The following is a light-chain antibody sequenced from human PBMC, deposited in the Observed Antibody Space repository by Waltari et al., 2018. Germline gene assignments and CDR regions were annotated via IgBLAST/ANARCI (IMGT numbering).Light chain of an antibody. V-gene: IGKV3-11*01. Sequence: EIVFTQSPDTLSLSPGERATLSCRSSQRVSSYLAWYQQKPGQAPRLLIYGASNRATGIPARFSGSGSGTDFTLTISSLEPEDFAVYYCQQRSNWPPMYTFGQGTKLEIK. J-gene: IGKJ2*01. CDR2: GAS. CDR3: QQRSNWPPMYT. CDR1: QRVSSY.